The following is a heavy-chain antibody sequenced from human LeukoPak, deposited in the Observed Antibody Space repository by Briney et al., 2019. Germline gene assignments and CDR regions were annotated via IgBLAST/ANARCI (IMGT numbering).Heavy chain of an antibody. CDR3: ARGDRTYDY. CDR1: GDTVSSNSVA. CDR2: TYYMSKWYN. J-gene: IGHJ4*02. Sequence: SQTLSLTCAISGDTVSSNSVAWNWIRQSPSRGLEWLGRTYYMSKWYNDYAVSVRSRITINADTSKNQFSLQLNSVTPEDTAVYYCARGDRTYDYWGQGTLVTVSS. D-gene: IGHD1-14*01. V-gene: IGHV6-1*01.